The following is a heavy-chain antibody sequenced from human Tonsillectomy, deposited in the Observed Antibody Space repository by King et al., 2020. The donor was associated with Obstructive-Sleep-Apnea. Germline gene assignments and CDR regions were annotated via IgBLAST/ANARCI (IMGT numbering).Heavy chain of an antibody. J-gene: IGHJ4*02. D-gene: IGHD3-9*01. CDR2: ISNSSTI. V-gene: IGHV3-48*04. CDR3: ASGAKLRYFDWFFNY. CDR1: GFTFSSYS. Sequence: VQLVESGGGLVQPGGSLRLSCAASGFTFSSYSMNWVRQAPGKGLEWVSYISNSSTIYYADSVKGRFTISRDNAKNSLYLQMNSLRAEDTAVYYCASGAKLRYFDWFFNYWGQGTLVTVSS.